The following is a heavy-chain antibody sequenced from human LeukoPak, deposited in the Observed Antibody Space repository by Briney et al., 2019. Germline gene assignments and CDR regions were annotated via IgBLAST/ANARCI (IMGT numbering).Heavy chain of an antibody. D-gene: IGHD4-11*01. CDR2: IYPGDSDT. CDR3: ARQLPNYSNYEGVFLNWFDP. CDR1: GYSFTSYW. J-gene: IGHJ5*02. V-gene: IGHV5-51*01. Sequence: GESLKISCKGSGYSFTSYWIGWVRQMPGKGLEWMGIIYPGDSDTRYSPSFQGQVTISADKSISTAYLQWSSLKASDTAMYYCARQLPNYSNYEGVFLNWFDPWGQGTLVTVSS.